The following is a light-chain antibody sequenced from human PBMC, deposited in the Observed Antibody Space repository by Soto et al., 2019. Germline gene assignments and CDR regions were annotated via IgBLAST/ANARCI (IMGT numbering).Light chain of an antibody. CDR3: QLYNSYLWR. J-gene: IGKJ1*01. Sequence: DIQMTQSPSTLSASVGDRVTITCRASQSIGNWLAWYQQKPGKAPKVLIFKASTLESGVPSRFSGSGSGTEFTLTISGLQPDDFATYYCQLYNSYLWRFGQGTKVDIK. CDR2: KAS. V-gene: IGKV1-5*03. CDR1: QSIGNW.